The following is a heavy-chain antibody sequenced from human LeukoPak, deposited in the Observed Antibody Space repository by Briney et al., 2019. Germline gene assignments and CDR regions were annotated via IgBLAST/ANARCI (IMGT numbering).Heavy chain of an antibody. CDR1: GFTFSSYG. D-gene: IGHD3-22*01. CDR3: AKSRHYYDSNGG. V-gene: IGHV3-23*01. CDR2: ISGSGGST. Sequence: GGSLRLSCAASGFTFSSYGMSWVRQAPGKGLEWVSAISGSGGSTYYVDSVKGRFTISRDNSKNTMYLQMNSLRAEDTAVYYCAKSRHYYDSNGGWGQGTLVTVSS. J-gene: IGHJ4*02.